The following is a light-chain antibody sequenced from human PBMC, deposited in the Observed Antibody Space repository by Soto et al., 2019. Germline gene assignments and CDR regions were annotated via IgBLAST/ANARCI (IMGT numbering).Light chain of an antibody. Sequence: EIVMTQSPATLSVSRGERATLSCRANQAISSNLAWYQQKPGQAPRLLIYGASTRATGIPDRFSGSGSGTEFTLTISSLQPEDFATYYCQQSYSTPPTFGQGTKVDIK. CDR2: GAS. CDR3: QQSYSTPPT. J-gene: IGKJ1*01. CDR1: QAISSN. V-gene: IGKV3-15*01.